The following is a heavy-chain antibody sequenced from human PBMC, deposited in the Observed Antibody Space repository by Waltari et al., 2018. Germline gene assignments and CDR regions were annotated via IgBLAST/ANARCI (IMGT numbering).Heavy chain of an antibody. D-gene: IGHD6-19*01. J-gene: IGHJ4*02. V-gene: IGHV3-43D*03. CDR2: ISWEGSTT. CDR3: AKDSRGYSGWVDY. CDR1: ASTFSDYA. Sequence: EVQLVESGGIVVQPGGSLKLSCSAYASTFSDYAMHWVRQAPGKGLEWVSLISWEGSTTSYADSVKGRFTISRDNSKNSLYLQMNSLRAEDNALYYCAKDSRGYSGWVDYWGQGTLVTVSS.